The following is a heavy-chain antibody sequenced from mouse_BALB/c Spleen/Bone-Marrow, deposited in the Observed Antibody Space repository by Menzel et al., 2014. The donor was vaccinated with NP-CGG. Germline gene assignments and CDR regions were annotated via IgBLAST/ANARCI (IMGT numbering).Heavy chain of an antibody. CDR2: IYPGDGET. D-gene: IGHD2-10*02. J-gene: IGHJ2*01. V-gene: IGHV1-80*01. Sequence: LEESGAELVRPGSSVKISCKASGYPFSSYWMSWVKQRPGQGLELIGQIYPGDGETNYNGKFKGNATLTADKSSSTAYMQLISLTSEDSAVYFCARKYGDYWGQGTTLTVSS. CDR3: ARKYGDY. CDR1: GYPFSSYW.